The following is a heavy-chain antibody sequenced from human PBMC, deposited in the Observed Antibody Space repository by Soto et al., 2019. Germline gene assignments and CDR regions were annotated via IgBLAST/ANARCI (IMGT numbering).Heavy chain of an antibody. D-gene: IGHD6-6*01. J-gene: IGHJ4*02. CDR2: IYWDDDK. Sequence: GSGPTLVNPTQTLTLTCTFSGFSLSTSDVGVGWIHQPPGKALEWLAIIYWDDDKRYSPSLKSRLAITKDTSKNQVVLTVTNLGPVDTATYYCAHSKYSRSSFDYWGQGTLVTVSS. CDR1: GFSLSTSDVG. CDR3: AHSKYSRSSFDY. V-gene: IGHV2-5*02.